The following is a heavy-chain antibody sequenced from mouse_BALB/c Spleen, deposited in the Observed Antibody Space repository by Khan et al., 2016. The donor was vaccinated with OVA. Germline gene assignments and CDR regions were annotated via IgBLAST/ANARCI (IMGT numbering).Heavy chain of an antibody. D-gene: IGHD1-1*02. CDR2: ISSTGST. J-gene: IGHJ4*01. CDR3: ARGGSRYNYAMDY. V-gene: IGHV3-2*02. CDR1: GYTITSDYV. Sequence: EVQLVESGPGLVKPSQSLSLSCTASGYTITSDYVWYWIRQLPENILEWMCYISSTGSTNYNPALKGRFSITRDTSKNQFFLQLNSVTTEDTATXYWARGGSRYNYAMDYWGQGTSVTVSS.